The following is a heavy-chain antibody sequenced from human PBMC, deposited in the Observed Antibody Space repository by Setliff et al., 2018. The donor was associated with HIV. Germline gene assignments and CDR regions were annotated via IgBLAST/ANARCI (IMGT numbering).Heavy chain of an antibody. D-gene: IGHD2-15*01. CDR1: GFIFKTYD. Sequence: PGGSLRLSCATSGFIFKTYDIHWVRQAPGEGLEWVTFIRFNGNDKYYADSVKGRFTLSRDNSKNTLYLQMNSLRPEDTAVYYCAKGLDGGWMPFDYWGQGALVTVSS. CDR3: AKGLDGGWMPFDY. V-gene: IGHV3-30*02. CDR2: IRFNGNDK. J-gene: IGHJ4*02.